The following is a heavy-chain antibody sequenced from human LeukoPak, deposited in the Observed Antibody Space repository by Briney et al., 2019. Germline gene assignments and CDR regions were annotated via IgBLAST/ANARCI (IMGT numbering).Heavy chain of an antibody. Sequence: ASVKVSCKASGYTFTSYYMHWVRQAPGQGLEWMGIINPSGGSTSYAQKFQGRVTMTRDMSTSTVYMELSSLRSEDTAVYYCARPSYDYVWGSYRYDRGSFDYWGQGTLVTVSS. D-gene: IGHD3-16*02. CDR3: ARPSYDYVWGSYRYDRGSFDY. CDR2: INPSGGST. CDR1: GYTFTSYY. J-gene: IGHJ4*02. V-gene: IGHV1-46*01.